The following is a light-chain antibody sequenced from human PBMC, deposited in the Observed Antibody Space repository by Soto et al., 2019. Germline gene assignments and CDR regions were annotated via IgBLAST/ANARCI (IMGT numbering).Light chain of an antibody. CDR2: AAS. CDR3: QQYNNWPPET. CDR1: QGISNY. Sequence: AIRMTQSPSALSASTGDRVTITCRASQGISNYLAWYQQKPGKAPNLLISAASTLQSGVPSRFSGSGSGTEFTLTISSLQSEDFAVYYCQQYNNWPPETFGQGTKVDIK. J-gene: IGKJ1*01. V-gene: IGKV1-8*01.